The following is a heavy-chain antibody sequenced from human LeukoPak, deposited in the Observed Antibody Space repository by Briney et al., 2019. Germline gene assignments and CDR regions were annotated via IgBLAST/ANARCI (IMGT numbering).Heavy chain of an antibody. V-gene: IGHV4-59*08. J-gene: IGHJ3*02. CDR2: NSGGT. CDR1: GDSINNNY. Sequence: PSETLSLTCTVSGDSINNNYWSWIRQPPGKGLEWIGYNSGGTNYNASLKSRVTILLVRSKNQFSLKLSSVTAADTAVYYCARGRGYGGNYLRSFDIWGQGTMVTVSS. CDR3: ARGRGYGGNYLRSFDI. D-gene: IGHD1-26*01.